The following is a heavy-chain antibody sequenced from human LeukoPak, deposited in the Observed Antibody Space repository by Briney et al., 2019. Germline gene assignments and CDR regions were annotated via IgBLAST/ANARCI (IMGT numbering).Heavy chain of an antibody. D-gene: IGHD3-10*01. CDR3: AKDLGPSMVRGVISEVYFDY. J-gene: IGHJ4*02. Sequence: PGGSLRLSCAASGFTFSSYGMSWVRQAPGKGLEWVSAISGSGGSTYYADSVKGRFTISRDNSKNTLYLQMNSLRAEDTAVYYCAKDLGPSMVRGVISEVYFDYWGQGTLVTVSS. CDR2: ISGSGGST. CDR1: GFTFSSYG. V-gene: IGHV3-23*01.